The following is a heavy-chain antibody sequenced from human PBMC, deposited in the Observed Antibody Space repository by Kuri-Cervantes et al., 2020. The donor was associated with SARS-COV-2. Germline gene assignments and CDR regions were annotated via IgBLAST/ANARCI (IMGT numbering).Heavy chain of an antibody. CDR2: IDSSSYYI. D-gene: IGHD7-27*01. Sequence: GGSLRLSCAASGFTFSGYSMNWIRQAPGKGLEWVASIDSSSYYIYHADSVKGRLTISRDNAKTSLYLQMNSLKLEDMAVYYCAREEGGELGEAFDYWGQGALVTVSS. V-gene: IGHV3-21*01. J-gene: IGHJ4*02. CDR3: AREEGGELGEAFDY. CDR1: GFTFSGYS.